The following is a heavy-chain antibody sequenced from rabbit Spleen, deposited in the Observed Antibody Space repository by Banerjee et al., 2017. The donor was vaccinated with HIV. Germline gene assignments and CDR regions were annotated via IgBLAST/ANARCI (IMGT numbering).Heavy chain of an antibody. CDR2: TNTDNGKT. Sequence: QEQLEESGGGLVTPGGTLTLTCKASGFSFSIHAIYWVRQAPGKGLELIASTNTDNGKTAYASWAKGRFTISKTSSTTVTLQMTSLTVADTATYFGARSTYGYDDYADLYYAAMDLWGQGTLVTVS. CDR3: ARSTYGYDDYADLYYAAMDL. CDR1: GFSFSIHA. D-gene: IGHD6-1*01. J-gene: IGHJ3*01. V-gene: IGHV1S45*01.